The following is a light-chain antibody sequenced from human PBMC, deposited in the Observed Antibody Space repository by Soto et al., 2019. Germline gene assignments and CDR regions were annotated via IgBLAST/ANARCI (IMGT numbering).Light chain of an antibody. Sequence: QSALTQPASVSASRGQSITISCTGTSSDVPGSNSVSWYQQHPGKAPILIIFDVFKRPSGVSDRFSGSKSGNTASLTISGLQAEDEADYYCSSYITSAIVVFGGGTQLTVL. J-gene: IGLJ2*01. CDR3: SSYITSAIVV. V-gene: IGLV2-14*01. CDR1: SSDVPGSNS. CDR2: DVF.